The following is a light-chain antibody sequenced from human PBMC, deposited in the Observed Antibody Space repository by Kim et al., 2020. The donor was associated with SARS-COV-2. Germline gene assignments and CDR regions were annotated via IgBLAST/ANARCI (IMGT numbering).Light chain of an antibody. CDR1: QSLSSY. J-gene: IGKJ4*01. Sequence: SASVGDRVTITCRASQSLSSYLNWYQQKPGNAPKLLIYAASSLQSGVPSRFSGSGSGTDFTLTISSLQPEDFATYYCQQSYSTLTFGGGTKVDIK. V-gene: IGKV1-39*01. CDR3: QQSYSTLT. CDR2: AAS.